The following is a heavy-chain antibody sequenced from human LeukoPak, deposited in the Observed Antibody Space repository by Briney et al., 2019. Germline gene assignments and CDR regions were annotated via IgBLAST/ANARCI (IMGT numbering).Heavy chain of an antibody. D-gene: IGHD1-7*01. V-gene: IGHV3-23*01. CDR1: GITFSSYA. J-gene: IGHJ4*02. CDR3: AKSLDFRWNYYFDY. CDR2: TSGSGGNT. Sequence: GGSLRLSCAASGITFSSYAMSWVRQAPGKGLEWVSATSGSGGNTYYADSVKGRFTISRDNSKNTLYLQMNSPRVEDTAVYYCAKSLDFRWNYYFDYWGQGTLVTVSS.